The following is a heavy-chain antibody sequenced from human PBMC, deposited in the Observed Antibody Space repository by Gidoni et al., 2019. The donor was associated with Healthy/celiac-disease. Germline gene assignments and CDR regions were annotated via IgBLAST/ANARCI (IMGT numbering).Heavy chain of an antibody. CDR3: ARLYTGDGRNY. CDR1: GGSFSGYY. D-gene: IGHD7-27*01. Sequence: QVQLQQWGAGLLTPSETLSLTCAVYGGSFSGYYWSWIRQPPGKGLEWIGEINHSGSTNYNPSLKSRVTISVDTSKNQFSLKLSSVTAADTAVYYCARLYTGDGRNYWGQGTLVTVSS. J-gene: IGHJ4*02. CDR2: INHSGST. V-gene: IGHV4-34*01.